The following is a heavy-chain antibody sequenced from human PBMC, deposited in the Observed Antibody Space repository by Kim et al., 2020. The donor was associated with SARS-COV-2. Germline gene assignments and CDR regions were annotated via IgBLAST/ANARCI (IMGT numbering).Heavy chain of an antibody. Sequence: SETLSLTCAVYGGSFSGYYWSGIRQPPGKGLEWIGEINHSGSTNHNPSLKSRVTISVDTSKNQFSLKLRSVTAADTAVYYCARPYGSGRSFSNWGQGTLVTVSS. V-gene: IGHV4-34*01. D-gene: IGHD3-10*01. CDR3: ARPYGSGRSFSN. J-gene: IGHJ4*02. CDR1: GGSFSGYY. CDR2: INHSGST.